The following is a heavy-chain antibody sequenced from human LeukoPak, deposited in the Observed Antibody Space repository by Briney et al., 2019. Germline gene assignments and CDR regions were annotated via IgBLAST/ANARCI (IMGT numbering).Heavy chain of an antibody. CDR3: ARDAGLEYYYDSSGYYRLDY. J-gene: IGHJ4*02. D-gene: IGHD3-22*01. Sequence: ASVKVSCKASGGTFSSYAISWVRQAPGQGLEWMGRIIPIFGIANYAQKFQGRVTITADKSTSTAYMEPSSLRSEDTAVYYCARDAGLEYYYDSSGYYRLDYWGQGTLVTVSS. V-gene: IGHV1-69*04. CDR1: GGTFSSYA. CDR2: IIPIFGIA.